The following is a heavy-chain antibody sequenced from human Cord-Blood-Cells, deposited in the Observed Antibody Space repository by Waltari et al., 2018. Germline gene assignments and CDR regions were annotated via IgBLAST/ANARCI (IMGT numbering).Heavy chain of an antibody. D-gene: IGHD3-3*01. CDR2: INHSGST. Sequence: QVQLQQWGAGLLKPSETLSLTCAVYGGSFSGYYWSWIRQPPGKGLEWIGEINHSGSTNYNPALKSPVTISVDTSKNQFSLKLSSVTAADTAVYYCARGPRITIFGVVTPRGFDYWGQGTLVTVSS. CDR1: GGSFSGYY. CDR3: ARGPRITIFGVVTPRGFDY. J-gene: IGHJ4*02. V-gene: IGHV4-34*01.